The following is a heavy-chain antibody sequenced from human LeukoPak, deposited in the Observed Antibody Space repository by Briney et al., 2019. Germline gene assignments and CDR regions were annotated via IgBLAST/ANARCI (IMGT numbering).Heavy chain of an antibody. J-gene: IGHJ5*02. D-gene: IGHD3-10*01. V-gene: IGHV1-2*02. Sequence: ASVKVSCKASGYTFTGYYMHWVRQAPGQGLEWMGWINPYSGGTNYAQKFQGRVTMTRDTSISTAYMELSRLRSDDPAVYYCARGGYYYGTFDPWGQGTLVTVSS. CDR1: GYTFTGYY. CDR2: INPYSGGT. CDR3: ARGGYYYGTFDP.